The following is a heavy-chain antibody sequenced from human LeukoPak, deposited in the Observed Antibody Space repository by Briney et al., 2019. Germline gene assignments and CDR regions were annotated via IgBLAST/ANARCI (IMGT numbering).Heavy chain of an antibody. V-gene: IGHV3-15*01. CDR3: ASRYSSSWYDAFDI. CDR2: IKSKTDGGTT. J-gene: IGHJ3*02. Sequence: GGSLRLSCAASGFTFGNAWMSWVRQAPGKGLEWVGRIKSKTDGGTTDYAAPVKGRFTISRDDSKNTLYLQMNSLRAEDTAVYYCASRYSSSWYDAFDIWGQGTMVTVSS. CDR1: GFTFGNAW. D-gene: IGHD6-13*01.